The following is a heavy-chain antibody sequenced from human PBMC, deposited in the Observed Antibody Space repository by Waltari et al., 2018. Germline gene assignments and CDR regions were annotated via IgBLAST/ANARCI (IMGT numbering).Heavy chain of an antibody. CDR1: GGSISSGGYY. D-gene: IGHD3-9*01. J-gene: IGHJ3*02. CDR3: ARWVMIKAFDI. CDR2: IYYSGGT. Sequence: QVQLQESGPGLVKPSQTLSLTCTVSGGSISSGGYYWSWIRQHPGKGLEWIGYIYYSGGTYTTPPLKSQVTIPEDTSKTRSSRKRGSGTAADTAVYYCARWVMIKAFDIWGQGTMVTVSS. V-gene: IGHV4-31*01.